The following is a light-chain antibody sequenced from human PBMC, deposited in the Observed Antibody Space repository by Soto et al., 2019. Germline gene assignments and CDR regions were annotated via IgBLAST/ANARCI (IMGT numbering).Light chain of an antibody. CDR2: DAS. J-gene: IGKJ2*01. Sequence: EIVLAQSPATLSLSPGERSTLSCRASQDISNFLAWYQQRPGHAPRLLIYDASNRATGIPARFSGSGSGTDFTLTIVGLEPEDFAIYYCQQRASWPPFTFGQGTKLEV. CDR3: QQRASWPPFT. CDR1: QDISNF. V-gene: IGKV3-11*01.